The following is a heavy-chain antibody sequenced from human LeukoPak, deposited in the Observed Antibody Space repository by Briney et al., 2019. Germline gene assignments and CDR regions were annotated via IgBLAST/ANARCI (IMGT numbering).Heavy chain of an antibody. CDR3: ATDRRYYYDSSGYAFDY. CDR1: GYTLTELS. V-gene: IGHV1-24*01. Sequence: EASVKVSCKDSGYTLTELSMHWARQAPGKGLEWMGGFDPEDGETIYAQKFQGRVTMTEDTSTDTAYMELSSLRSEDTAVYYCATDRRYYYDSSGYAFDYWGQGTLVTVSS. CDR2: FDPEDGET. D-gene: IGHD3-22*01. J-gene: IGHJ4*02.